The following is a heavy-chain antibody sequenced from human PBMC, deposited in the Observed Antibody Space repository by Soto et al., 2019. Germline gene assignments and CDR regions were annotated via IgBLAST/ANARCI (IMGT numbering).Heavy chain of an antibody. CDR1: GYMFPSYG. Sequence: ASVEVSCKASGYMFPSYGITWARQAPGQGHEWMGWISAYNGKTNYAQKLHGRVTMTTDTSTTTAYMELSSLRSEDTALFYCARVHSRDDILTGYPDYWCQGTLVTVTA. J-gene: IGHJ4*02. D-gene: IGHD3-9*01. CDR3: ARVHSRDDILTGYPDY. CDR2: ISAYNGKT. V-gene: IGHV1-18*01.